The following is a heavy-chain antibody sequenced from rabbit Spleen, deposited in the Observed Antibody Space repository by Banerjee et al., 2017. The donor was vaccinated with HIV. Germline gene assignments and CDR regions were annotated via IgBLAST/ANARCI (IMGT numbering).Heavy chain of an antibody. CDR3: ARDLDGVNGWNFGW. J-gene: IGHJ6*01. D-gene: IGHD4-1*01. Sequence: QSLEESGGDLVKPGASLTLTCTASGFSFSSSDYMCWVRQPPGKGLEWIACIYAGSSVYTYYASWAKGRFTISKTSSTTVTLQMTSLTAADTATYFCARDLDGVNGWNFGWWGPGTLVTVS. V-gene: IGHV1S40*01. CDR1: GFSFSSSDY. CDR2: IYAGSSVYT.